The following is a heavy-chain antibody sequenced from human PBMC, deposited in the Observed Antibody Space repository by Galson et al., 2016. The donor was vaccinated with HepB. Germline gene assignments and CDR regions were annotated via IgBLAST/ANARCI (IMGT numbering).Heavy chain of an antibody. J-gene: IGHJ4*02. CDR2: ITSSSSTI. CDR3: ARSKRDTRDY. CDR1: GFTLNDYS. Sequence: SLRLSCAASGFTLNDYSMNWVRQAPGKGLEWVSYITSSSSTIYYADSVKGRFTISRDNAKNSLYLQMNSLRAEDTAIYFCARSKRDTRDYWGQGTLVTVSS. V-gene: IGHV3-48*01. D-gene: IGHD5-24*01.